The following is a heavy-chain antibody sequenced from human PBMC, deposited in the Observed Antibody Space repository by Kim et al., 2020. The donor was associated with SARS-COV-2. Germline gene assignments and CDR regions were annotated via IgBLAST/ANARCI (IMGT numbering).Heavy chain of an antibody. CDR1: GYIFTGHY. D-gene: IGHD6-19*01. Sequence: ASVKVSCQASGYIFTGHYIHWVRQAPGQGLEWMGRIRPDNGDTYYAQKFQGRVTWSRDMSITTVYMELRSLTSDGTAVYYCAREGGGSGQWMVFFDFWGQGSLVTVSS. V-gene: IGHV1-2*06. CDR3: AREGGGSGQWMVFFDF. J-gene: IGHJ5*01. CDR2: IRPDNGDT.